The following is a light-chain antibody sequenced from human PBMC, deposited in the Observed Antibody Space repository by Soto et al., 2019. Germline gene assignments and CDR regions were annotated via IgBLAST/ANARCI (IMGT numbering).Light chain of an antibody. Sequence: QSALTQPASASGSPGQSITLSCTGTSSDVGGYNHVSWYQQHPGEAPKLMIYGVSNRPSGVSIRFSGSKSGNTAFLTISGLQAEDEANYYCSSYASSTSYVFGDGTKVTGL. V-gene: IGLV2-14*01. J-gene: IGLJ1*01. CDR2: GVS. CDR1: SSDVGGYNH. CDR3: SSYASSTSYV.